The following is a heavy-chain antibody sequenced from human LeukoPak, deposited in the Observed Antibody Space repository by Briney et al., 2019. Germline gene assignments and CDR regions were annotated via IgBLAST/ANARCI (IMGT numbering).Heavy chain of an antibody. V-gene: IGHV4-59*08. CDR2: IYYSGST. CDR3: ARHPEGMHYYDSSGYYRDY. J-gene: IGHJ4*02. Sequence: SETLSLTCNVSGGSISSNYWSWIRQPPGKGLEWIGYIYYSGSTNYNPSLKSRVTISVDTSKNQFSLKLSSVTAADTAVYYCARHPEGMHYYDSSGYYRDYWGQGTLVTVSS. CDR1: GGSISSNY. D-gene: IGHD3-22*01.